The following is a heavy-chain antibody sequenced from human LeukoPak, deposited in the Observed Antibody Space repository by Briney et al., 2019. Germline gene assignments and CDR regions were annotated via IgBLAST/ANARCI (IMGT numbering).Heavy chain of an antibody. D-gene: IGHD3-10*01. CDR2: IIPILGIA. V-gene: IGHV1-69*04. CDR1: GGTFSSYA. Sequence: ASVKVSCKASGGTFSSYAISWVRQAPGQGLERMGRIIPILGIANYAQKFQGRVTITADKSTSTAYMELSSLRSEDTAVYYCARDVFYGSGSYPAVYFDYWGQGTLVTVSS. CDR3: ARDVFYGSGSYPAVYFDY. J-gene: IGHJ4*02.